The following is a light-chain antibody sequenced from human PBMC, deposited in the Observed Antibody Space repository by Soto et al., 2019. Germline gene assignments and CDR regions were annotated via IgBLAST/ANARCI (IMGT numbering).Light chain of an antibody. CDR3: MQTLQRPYT. Sequence: DIVMTQSPLSLPVTPGEPASISCRSSHSLLYGAGYMYFDCYLQKPWQPPQLLIFLGSNLASGVPDRFSGIVSGTACTQKISRVETEDVGVYYCMQTLQRPYTFGQVTKLESK. J-gene: IGKJ2*01. CDR2: LGS. CDR1: HSLLYGAGYMY. V-gene: IGKV2-28*01.